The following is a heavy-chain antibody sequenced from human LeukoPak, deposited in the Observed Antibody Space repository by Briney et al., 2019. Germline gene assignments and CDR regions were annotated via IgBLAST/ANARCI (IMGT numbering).Heavy chain of an antibody. CDR1: GYTLTELS. J-gene: IGHJ4*02. D-gene: IGHD3-10*01. CDR2: INPNSGGT. CDR3: ARDGYYGSGSYYNDYFDY. V-gene: IGHV1-2*02. Sequence: GASVKVSCKVSGYTLTELSMHWVRQAPGKGLEWMGWINPNSGGTNYAQKFQGRVTMTRDTSISTAYMELSRLRSDDTAVYYCARDGYYGSGSYYNDYFDYWGQGTLVTVSS.